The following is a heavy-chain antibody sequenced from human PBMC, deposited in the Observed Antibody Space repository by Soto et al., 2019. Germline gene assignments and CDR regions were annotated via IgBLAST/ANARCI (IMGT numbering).Heavy chain of an antibody. V-gene: IGHV7-4-1*01. CDR3: ARDYSNAHAQDCYYYYYGMDV. D-gene: IGHD4-4*01. Sequence: ASVKVSCKASGYTFTSYAMNWVRQAPGQGLEWMGWINTNTGNPTYAQGFTGRFVFSLDTSVSTAYLQICSLKAEDTAVYYCARDYSNAHAQDCYYYYYGMDVWGQGTTVTVSS. CDR1: GYTFTSYA. CDR2: INTNTGNP. J-gene: IGHJ6*02.